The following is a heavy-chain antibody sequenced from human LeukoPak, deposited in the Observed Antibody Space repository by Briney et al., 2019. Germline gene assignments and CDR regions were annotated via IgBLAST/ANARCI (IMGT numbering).Heavy chain of an antibody. CDR2: NSGSI. Sequence: NSGSIGYADSVKGRFTISRDNAKNSLYVQMNSLRAEDTALYYCARGGYDILTGYYTDFDYWGQGTLVTVSS. V-gene: IGHV3-9*01. CDR3: ARGGYDILTGYYTDFDY. J-gene: IGHJ4*02. D-gene: IGHD3-9*01.